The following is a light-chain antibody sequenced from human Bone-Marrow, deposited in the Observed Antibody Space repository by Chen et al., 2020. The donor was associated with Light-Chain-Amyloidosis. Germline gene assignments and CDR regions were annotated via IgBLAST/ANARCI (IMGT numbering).Light chain of an antibody. J-gene: IGKJ4*01. V-gene: IGKV3-11*01. Sequence: IVXXXSPAXXSXXXGERAXLSCXXSHSXSSYLXWYQXXPGQXPRLLXYDASXRATXIPAXFSXXXSGXXXTLXXSSXXXEDFXXYXXXQRXXXPLLTFGXGTKVEIK. CDR2: DAS. CDR3: XQRXXXPLLT. CDR1: HSXSSY.